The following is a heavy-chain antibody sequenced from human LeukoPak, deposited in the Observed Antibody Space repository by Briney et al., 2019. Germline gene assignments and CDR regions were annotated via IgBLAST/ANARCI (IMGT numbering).Heavy chain of an antibody. V-gene: IGHV4-39*01. J-gene: IGHJ4*02. CDR2: ILYSGAT. CDR1: GGSINTDHPY. CDR3: ARHLSGKTDY. D-gene: IGHD3-10*01. Sequence: SETLSLTCTVSGGSINTDHPYWGWIRQSPGKGLQWIGSILYSGATYYNPSLESRVTISVDLSKTQLSLKPASVTAADTAVYCARHLSGKTDYWGQGILITVSS.